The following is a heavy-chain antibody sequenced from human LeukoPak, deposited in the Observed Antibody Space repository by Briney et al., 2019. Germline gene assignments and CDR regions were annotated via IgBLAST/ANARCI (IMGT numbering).Heavy chain of an antibody. CDR2: IGIDSGNT. CDR1: GFTFSDYS. CDR3: ARDYKYAFDN. J-gene: IGHJ4*02. Sequence: GGSLRLSCAASGFTFSDYSMNWVRQAPGKGLEWISYIGIDSGNTNYADSVKGRFTITGDKAKNSLYLQMNSLRVEDTAVYYCARDYKYAFDNWGQGTLVTVS. D-gene: IGHD5-24*01. V-gene: IGHV3-48*01.